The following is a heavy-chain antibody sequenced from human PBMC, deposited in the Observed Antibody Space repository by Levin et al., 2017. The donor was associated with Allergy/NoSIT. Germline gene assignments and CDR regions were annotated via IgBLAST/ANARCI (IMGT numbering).Heavy chain of an antibody. Sequence: GGSLRLSCAASGFTFSHYAMTWVRQAPGKGLEWVSSISANDGSTYYADFVGGRFTISRDNSKNTFDLQMSSLRADDTAIYYCAKESNDFWTGHYTGIPYYYYVMDVWGEGTTVTVSS. J-gene: IGHJ6*04. CDR2: ISANDGST. D-gene: IGHD3/OR15-3a*01. CDR1: GFTFSHYA. V-gene: IGHV3-23*01. CDR3: AKESNDFWTGHYTGIPYYYYVMDV.